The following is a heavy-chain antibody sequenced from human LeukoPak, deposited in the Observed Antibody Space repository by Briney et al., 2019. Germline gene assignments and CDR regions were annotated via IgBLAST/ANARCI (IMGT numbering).Heavy chain of an antibody. J-gene: IGHJ4*02. CDR3: TSGGSCLAY. CDR2: ISYDGSNK. CDR1: GFTFSSYG. D-gene: IGHD2-15*01. Sequence: GGSLRLSCAASGFTFSSYGMHWVRQAPGKGLEWVAVISYDGSNKYYADSVKGRFTISRDNSKNTLYLQVNSLRAEDTAVYYCTSGGSCLAYWGQGTLVTVSS. V-gene: IGHV3-30*03.